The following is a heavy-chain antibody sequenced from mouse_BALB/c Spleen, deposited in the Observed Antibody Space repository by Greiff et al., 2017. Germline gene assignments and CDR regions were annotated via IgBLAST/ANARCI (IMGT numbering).Heavy chain of an antibody. Sequence: ESGPGLVKPSQSLSLTCSVTGYSITSGYYWNWIRQFPGNKLEWMGYISYDGSNNYNPSLKNRISITRDTSKNQFFLKLNSVTTEDTATYYWGTTGYYPMDYGGQGTSVTVPS. CDR3: GTTGYYPMDY. J-gene: IGHJ4*01. V-gene: IGHV3-6*02. CDR2: ISYDGSN. CDR1: GYSITSGYY.